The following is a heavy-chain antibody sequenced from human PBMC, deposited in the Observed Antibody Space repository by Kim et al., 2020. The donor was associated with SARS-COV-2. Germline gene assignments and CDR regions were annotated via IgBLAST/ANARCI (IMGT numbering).Heavy chain of an antibody. V-gene: IGHV5-51*01. J-gene: IGHJ4*02. Sequence: GESLKISCKGSGYTFTSYWIGWVRQKPGKGLEWVGIIYPGDSDIRYGPSFQGRVSISADKSTNTAYLQWSSLKASDTAIYYCVRRPDYYDTSGFDYWGQGIQVTVSS. CDR1: GYTFTSYW. CDR2: IYPGDSDI. CDR3: VRRPDYYDTSGFDY. D-gene: IGHD3-22*01.